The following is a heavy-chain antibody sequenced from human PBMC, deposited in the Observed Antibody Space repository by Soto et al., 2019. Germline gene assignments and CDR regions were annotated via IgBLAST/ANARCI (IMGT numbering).Heavy chain of an antibody. J-gene: IGHJ4*02. V-gene: IGHV4-34*01. Sequence: PSETLSLTCAVYGGSFSGYYWSWIRQPPGKGLEWIGEINHSGSTNYNPSLKSRVTISVDTSKNQFSLKLSSVTAADTAVYYCARDPTVTATDLDYWGQGTLVTVSS. CDR3: ARDPTVTATDLDY. CDR1: GGSFSGYY. CDR2: INHSGST. D-gene: IGHD4-17*01.